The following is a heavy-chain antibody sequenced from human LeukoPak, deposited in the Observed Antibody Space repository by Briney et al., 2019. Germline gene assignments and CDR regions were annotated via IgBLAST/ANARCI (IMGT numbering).Heavy chain of an antibody. J-gene: IGHJ5*02. CDR1: GGSIRSTTYY. D-gene: IGHD2-21*01. CDR2: IYYSGNT. CDR3: ARRGYDFGSDS. Sequence: SETLSLTCSVSGGSIRSTTYYWGWIRQPPGKRLEWIASIYYSGNTYYSPSLMSRVTISVDTSKNQFSLNLRSVTAADTAVYYCARRGYDFGSDSWGQGTQVTVSS. V-gene: IGHV4-39*07.